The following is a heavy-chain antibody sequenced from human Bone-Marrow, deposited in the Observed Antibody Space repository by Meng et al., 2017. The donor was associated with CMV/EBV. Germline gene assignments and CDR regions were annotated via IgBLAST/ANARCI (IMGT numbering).Heavy chain of an antibody. V-gene: IGHV3-23*01. CDR1: GFTFIRNV. CDR3: AKGSAASRPYYFDY. D-gene: IGHD2-15*01. Sequence: GGSLRLSCAASGFTFIRNVMSWVRQAPGKGLEWVSDVSGSDSSTLYEDSVKGRLTIFRDNSKNTLSLQMNSLRVEDTAVYYCAKGSAASRPYYFDYWGQGTLVTVSS. CDR2: VSGSDSST. J-gene: IGHJ4*02.